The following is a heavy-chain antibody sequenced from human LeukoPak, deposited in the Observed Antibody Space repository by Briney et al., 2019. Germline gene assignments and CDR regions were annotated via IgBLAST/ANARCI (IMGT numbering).Heavy chain of an antibody. CDR2: IYPGDSDT. CDR3: ARLPQWGGTYHFDY. Sequence: GESLQISCKGSGSYFTTYWIGWVRQLPGKGLEWMGIIYPGDSDTRYSPSFLGQVTISADKSISTAYLQWSSLEASDTAMYYCARLPQWGGTYHFDYWGQGTLLTVSS. J-gene: IGHJ4*02. V-gene: IGHV5-51*01. D-gene: IGHD1-26*01. CDR1: GSYFTTYW.